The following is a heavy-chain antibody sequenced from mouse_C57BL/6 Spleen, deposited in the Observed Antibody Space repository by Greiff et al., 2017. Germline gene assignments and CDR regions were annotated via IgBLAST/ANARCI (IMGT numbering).Heavy chain of an antibody. CDR3: ARDYGSRVPYYFDY. V-gene: IGHV1-64*01. Sequence: QVQLQQPGAELVKPGASVKLSCKASGYTFTSYWMPWVQQRPGQGLEWIGMIHPNSGSTNYNEKFKSTATLTVDKSSSTAYMQLSSLTSEDSAIYYCARDYGSRVPYYFDYWGQGTTLTVSS. J-gene: IGHJ2*01. D-gene: IGHD1-1*01. CDR2: IHPNSGST. CDR1: GYTFTSYW.